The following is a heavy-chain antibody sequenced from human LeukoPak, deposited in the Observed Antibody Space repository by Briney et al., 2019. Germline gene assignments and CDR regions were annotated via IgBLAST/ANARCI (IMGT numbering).Heavy chain of an antibody. CDR3: ARDLGIAAAATDY. Sequence: GGSLRLSCAASGFTFSNYWMSWVRQAPGKGLEWVSVIYAGGSTYYADSVRGRFTISRDNAKNTLYLQMNSLRAEDTAVYYCARDLGIAAAATDYWGQGTLVTVSS. J-gene: IGHJ4*02. CDR1: GFTFSNYW. D-gene: IGHD6-13*01. V-gene: IGHV3-66*01. CDR2: IYAGGST.